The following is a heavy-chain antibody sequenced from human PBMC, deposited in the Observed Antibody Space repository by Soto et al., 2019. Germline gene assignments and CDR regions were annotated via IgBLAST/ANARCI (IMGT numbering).Heavy chain of an antibody. CDR2: IYYSGST. Sequence: SETLSLTCTVSGVSISSGGYYWSWMRQHPGKGLEWIGYIYYSGSTYYNPSLKSRVTISVDTSKNQFSLKLSSVTAADTAVYYCARVPQYYYHTPSGQGAFDIWGQETMVTVSS. V-gene: IGHV4-31*03. D-gene: IGHD3-22*01. CDR3: ARVPQYYYHTPSGQGAFDI. J-gene: IGHJ3*02. CDR1: GVSISSGGYY.